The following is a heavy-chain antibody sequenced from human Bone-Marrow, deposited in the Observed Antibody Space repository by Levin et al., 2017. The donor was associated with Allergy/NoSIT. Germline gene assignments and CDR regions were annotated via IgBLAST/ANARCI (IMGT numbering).Heavy chain of an antibody. CDR3: AKGYGLGTSDYYYGMAV. CDR2: ISWNSRII. V-gene: IGHV3-9*01. J-gene: IGHJ6*02. Sequence: GGSLRLSCVASGFPFDDYAMHWVRQAPGKGLEWVSTISWNSRIIAYADSVKGRFTISRDNAKNSLYLQMHSLKVEDTAFYYCAKGYGLGTSDYYYGMAVWGQGTTVIVSS. D-gene: IGHD3-10*01. CDR1: GFPFDDYA.